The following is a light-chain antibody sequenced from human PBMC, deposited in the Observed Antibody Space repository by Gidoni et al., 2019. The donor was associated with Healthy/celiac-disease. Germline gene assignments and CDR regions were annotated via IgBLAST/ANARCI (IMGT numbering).Light chain of an antibody. V-gene: IGLV2-14*01. CDR2: EVS. CDR3: SSYTSSSLVV. J-gene: IGLJ2*01. CDR1: SSDVGGYNY. Sequence: QSALTQPASVSGSPGQSITISCTGTSSDVGGYNYVSWYQQHQGKAPKLMIYEVSNRPSGVSNRFSGSKSGNTASLTISGLQAEDEADYYCSSYTSSSLVVFGGGTKLTVL.